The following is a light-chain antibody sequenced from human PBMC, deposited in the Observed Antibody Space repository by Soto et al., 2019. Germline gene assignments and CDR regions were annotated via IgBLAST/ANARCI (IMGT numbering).Light chain of an antibody. J-gene: IGLJ3*02. Sequence: QTVVTQEPSLTVSPGGTVTLTCASSTGAVTSGNYPSWFQQKPGQTPRTLIYTTNSRHSWTPARFSGSLLGGKAALTLSGVQPEDEAEYYCLLYYGGAPLVFGGGTKLTVL. CDR2: TTN. CDR1: TGAVTSGNY. CDR3: LLYYGGAPLV. V-gene: IGLV7-43*01.